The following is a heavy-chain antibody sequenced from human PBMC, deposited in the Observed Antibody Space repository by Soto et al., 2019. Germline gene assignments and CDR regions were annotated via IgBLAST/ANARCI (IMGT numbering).Heavy chain of an antibody. CDR3: ARHSPPDIVATIPDYYYYGMDV. CDR1: GYSFTSYW. D-gene: IGHD5-12*01. V-gene: IGHV5-51*01. J-gene: IGHJ6*02. CDR2: IYPGDSDT. Sequence: PGESLKISCKGSGYSFTSYWIGWVRQMPGKGLEWMGIIYPGDSDTRYSPSFQGQVTISADKSISTAYLQWSSLKASDTAMYYCARHSPPDIVATIPDYYYYGMDVWGQGTTVPVSS.